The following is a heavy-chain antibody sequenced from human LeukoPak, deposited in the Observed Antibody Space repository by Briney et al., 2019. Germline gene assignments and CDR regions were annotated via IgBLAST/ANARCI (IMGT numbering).Heavy chain of an antibody. V-gene: IGHV1-69*13. J-gene: IGHJ5*02. Sequence: ASVKVSCKASGGTFSSYAISWVRQAPGQGLEWMGGFIPIFGTANYAQKFQGRVTITADESTSTAYMELSSLRSEDTAVYYCASWRGVVPAAMGSDWFDPWGQGTLVTVSS. CDR2: FIPIFGTA. D-gene: IGHD2-2*01. CDR3: ASWRGVVPAAMGSDWFDP. CDR1: GGTFSSYA.